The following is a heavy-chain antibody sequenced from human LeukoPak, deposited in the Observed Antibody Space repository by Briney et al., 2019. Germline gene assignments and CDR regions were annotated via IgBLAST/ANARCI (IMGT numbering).Heavy chain of an antibody. CDR3: AREATNTRAAFDI. CDR2: INQDGTKK. D-gene: IGHD5-12*01. J-gene: IGHJ3*02. CDR1: GFTFSSSW. Sequence: HPGGSLRLSCAASGFTFSSSWMSWILQAPGKGLECVANINQDGTKKYYVGSVKGRFTISRDNAKNSLYLQMNSMRAEDTAVYYCAREATNTRAAFDIWGQGTMVTVSS. V-gene: IGHV3-7*01.